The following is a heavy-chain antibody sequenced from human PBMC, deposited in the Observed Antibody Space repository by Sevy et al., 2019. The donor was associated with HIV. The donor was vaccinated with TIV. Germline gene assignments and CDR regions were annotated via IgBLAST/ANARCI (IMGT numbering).Heavy chain of an antibody. V-gene: IGHV5-51*01. D-gene: IGHD5-18*01. J-gene: IGHJ4*02. CDR3: ARGGYSYAHGFDY. CDR1: GYSFTSYW. CDR2: IYPGDSDT. Sequence: GESLKISCKGSGYSFTSYWIGWVRQMPGKGLEWMGIIYPGDSDTRCSPSFQRQVTISADKSISTAYLQWSSLKASDTAMYYCARGGYSYAHGFDYWGQGTLVTVSS.